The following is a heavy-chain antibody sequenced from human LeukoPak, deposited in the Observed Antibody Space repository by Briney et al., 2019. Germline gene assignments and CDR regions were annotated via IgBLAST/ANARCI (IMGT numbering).Heavy chain of an antibody. CDR2: IIPILGIA. CDR1: GGTFSSYA. J-gene: IGHJ6*02. Sequence: GASVKVSCKASGGTFSSYAISWVRQAPGQGLEWMGRIIPILGIANYAQKFQGRVTITADKSTSTAYMELSSLRSEDTAVYYCASTLERELWERYYYYGMDVWGQGTTVTVSS. V-gene: IGHV1-69*04. CDR3: ASTLERELWERYYYYGMDV. D-gene: IGHD1-26*01.